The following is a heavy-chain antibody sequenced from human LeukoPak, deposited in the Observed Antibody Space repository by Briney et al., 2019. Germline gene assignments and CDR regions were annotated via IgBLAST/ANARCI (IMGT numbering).Heavy chain of an antibody. CDR1: GGSISSYY. V-gene: IGHV4-59*01. Sequence: SETLSLICTVSGGSISSYYWSWIRQPPGKGLEWIGYIYYSGSTNYNPSLKSRVTISVDTSKNQFSLKLSSVTAADTAVYYCATYPPGVAAAGTDYWGQGTLVTVSS. CDR2: IYYSGST. J-gene: IGHJ4*02. D-gene: IGHD6-13*01. CDR3: ATYPPGVAAAGTDY.